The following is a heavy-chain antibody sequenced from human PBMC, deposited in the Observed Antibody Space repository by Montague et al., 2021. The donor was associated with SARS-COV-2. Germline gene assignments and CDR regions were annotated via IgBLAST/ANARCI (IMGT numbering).Heavy chain of an antibody. CDR1: GFTFSSYS. D-gene: IGHD3-9*01. CDR2: ISSSSSYI. Sequence: SLRLSCPASGFTFSSYSMNWVRQAPGKGLEWVSSISSSSSYIYYADSVKGRFTISRDNAKNSLYLQMNSLRAEDTAVYYCARDQTYYDILTGYLAPADLDAFDIWGQGTMVTVSS. J-gene: IGHJ3*02. V-gene: IGHV3-21*01. CDR3: ARDQTYYDILTGYLAPADLDAFDI.